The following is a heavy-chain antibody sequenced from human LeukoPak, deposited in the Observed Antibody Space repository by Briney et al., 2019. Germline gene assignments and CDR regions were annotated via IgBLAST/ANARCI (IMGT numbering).Heavy chain of an antibody. V-gene: IGHV1-69*01. CDR3: ARLVDTAMAPYFDY. J-gene: IGHJ4*02. D-gene: IGHD5-18*01. CDR1: GGTFSSYA. CDR2: IIPIFGTA. Sequence: ASVKVSCKASGGTFSSYAISWVRQAPGQGLEWMGGIIPIFGTANYAQKFQGRVTITADESTSTAYMELSSLRSEDTAVYYCARLVDTAMAPYFDYWGQGTLVTVSS.